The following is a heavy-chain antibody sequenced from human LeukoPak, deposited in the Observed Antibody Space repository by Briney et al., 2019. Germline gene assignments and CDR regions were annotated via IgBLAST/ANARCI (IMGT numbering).Heavy chain of an antibody. CDR3: ARDAEMATTYYFDY. J-gene: IGHJ4*02. Sequence: PGGSLRLSCAASGFTFSINAMHWVRQAPGKGLEWVAVISYDGSSKYYADSVKGRFTISRDNSKNTLYLQMNSLRPEDTAVYYCARDAEMATTYYFDYWGQGTLVTVSS. V-gene: IGHV3-30*04. CDR1: GFTFSINA. CDR2: ISYDGSSK. D-gene: IGHD5-24*01.